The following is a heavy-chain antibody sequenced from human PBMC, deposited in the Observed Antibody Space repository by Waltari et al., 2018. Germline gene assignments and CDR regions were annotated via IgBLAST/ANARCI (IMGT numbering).Heavy chain of an antibody. J-gene: IGHJ3*02. CDR1: GYTFTSYG. Sequence: QVQLVQSGAEVKKPGASVKVSCKASGYTFTSYGISWVRQAPGQGLEWMGWISAYNGKTTYAQQLQGRVTMTTETSTSTAYMELRSLRSDDTAVYYCARDQTEWLVGAFDIWGQGTMVTVSS. CDR3: ARDQTEWLVGAFDI. CDR2: ISAYNGKT. D-gene: IGHD6-19*01. V-gene: IGHV1-18*01.